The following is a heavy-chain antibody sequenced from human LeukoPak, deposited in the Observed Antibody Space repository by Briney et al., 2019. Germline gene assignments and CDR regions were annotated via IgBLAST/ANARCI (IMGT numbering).Heavy chain of an antibody. Sequence: GGSLRLSCAASGFTFSSYSMNWVRQAPGKGLEWVSSISSTSIYKYYADSVKGRFTISRDNAKDSLFLQMNSLRAEDTAIYYCARDARYSFQLWGQGTLVTVSS. CDR1: GFTFSSYS. D-gene: IGHD4-11*01. V-gene: IGHV3-21*01. CDR3: ARDARYSFQL. CDR2: ISSTSIYK. J-gene: IGHJ1*01.